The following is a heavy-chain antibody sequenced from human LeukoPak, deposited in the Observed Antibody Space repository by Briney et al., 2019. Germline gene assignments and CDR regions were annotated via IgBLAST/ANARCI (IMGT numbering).Heavy chain of an antibody. V-gene: IGHV3-23*01. J-gene: IGHJ5*02. Sequence: GSLRLSCAASGFTFSSYAMSWVRQAPGKGLEWVSAISGSGGSTYYADSVKGRFTISRDNSKNTLYLQMNSLRAEDTAVYYCAKEGYDYVWGSYRYPYNWFDPWGQGTLVTVSS. CDR3: AKEGYDYVWGSYRYPYNWFDP. D-gene: IGHD3-16*02. CDR1: GFTFSSYA. CDR2: ISGSGGST.